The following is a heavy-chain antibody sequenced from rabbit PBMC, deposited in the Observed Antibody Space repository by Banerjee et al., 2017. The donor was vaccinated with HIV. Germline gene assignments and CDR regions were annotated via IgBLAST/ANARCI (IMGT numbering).Heavy chain of an antibody. CDR3: ARAQNSGYFGWGFDF. D-gene: IGHD1-1*01. Sequence: QEQLVESGGDLVKPGASLTLTCTASGFSFSSNYWICWVRRAPGKGLEWIGCINTSSGTTWYASWVNGRFTISKTSSTTVTLQLNSLTAADTANYFCARAQNSGYFGWGFDFWGPGTLVTVS. J-gene: IGHJ4*01. CDR1: GFSFSSNYW. V-gene: IGHV1S45*01. CDR2: INTSSGTT.